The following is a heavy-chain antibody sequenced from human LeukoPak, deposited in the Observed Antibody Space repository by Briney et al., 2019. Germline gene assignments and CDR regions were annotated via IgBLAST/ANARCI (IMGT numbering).Heavy chain of an antibody. CDR2: IKQDGSEK. CDR3: ARGTKWRGFDY. Sequence: GGSLRLSCAASGFTFTSYWMSWVRQAPGKGLEWVANIKQDGSEKYYVDSVKGRFAISRDNAKNSLYLQIDSLRAEDTAVYYCARGTKWRGFDYGGQETLVTVSS. D-gene: IGHD5-12*01. CDR1: GFTFTSYW. V-gene: IGHV3-7*03. J-gene: IGHJ4*02.